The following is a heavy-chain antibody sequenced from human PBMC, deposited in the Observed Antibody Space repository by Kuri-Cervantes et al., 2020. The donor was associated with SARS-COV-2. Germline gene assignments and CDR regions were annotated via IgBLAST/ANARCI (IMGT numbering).Heavy chain of an antibody. CDR3: ARSRLKYNNGLGFHYFDD. D-gene: IGHD3-10*01. J-gene: IGHJ4*02. Sequence: SVKVSCKASGGTFNSFGFTWVRQAPGRGLEWMGQILPVFGTTTYAQRFQGRVAITADESSTTAYMDLNSLRSDDTAVYFCARSRLKYNNGLGFHYFDDWGQGTVVTVSS. CDR2: ILPVFGTT. CDR1: GGTFNSFG. V-gene: IGHV1-69*13.